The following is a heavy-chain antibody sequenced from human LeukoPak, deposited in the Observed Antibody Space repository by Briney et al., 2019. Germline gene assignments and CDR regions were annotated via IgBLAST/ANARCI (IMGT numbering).Heavy chain of an antibody. V-gene: IGHV3-11*01. J-gene: IGHJ5*02. Sequence: GGSLRLSCAASGFTFSDYYMSWIRQAPGKGLEWVSYISSSGSTIYYADSVKGRFTISRDNAKNSLYLQMNSLRAEDTAVYYCARDGEMATIIPYNWFDPWGQGTLVTVSS. D-gene: IGHD5-24*01. CDR1: GFTFSDYY. CDR2: ISSSGSTI. CDR3: ARDGEMATIIPYNWFDP.